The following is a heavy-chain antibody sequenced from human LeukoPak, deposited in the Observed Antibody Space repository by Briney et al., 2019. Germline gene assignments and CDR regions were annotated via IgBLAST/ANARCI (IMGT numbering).Heavy chain of an antibody. D-gene: IGHD3-10*01. CDR2: IYWDDDK. CDR3: AHRFGFREL. CDR1: GFSLSTRGVG. V-gene: IGHV2-5*02. J-gene: IGHJ4*02. Sequence: SGPTLVNPTQTLALTFTFSGFSLSTRGVGVGWIRQPPVKALEWLALIYWDDDKRYSPSLKSTLTITQDTSKNQMVLTMTNMDPVDTATYYCAHRFGFRELWGQGTLVTVSS.